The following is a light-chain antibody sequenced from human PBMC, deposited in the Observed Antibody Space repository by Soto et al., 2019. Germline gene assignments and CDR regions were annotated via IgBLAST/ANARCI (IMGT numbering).Light chain of an antibody. CDR2: EVT. CDR3: CSFADFTYV. J-gene: IGLJ1*01. CDR1: SSDIGSYDL. V-gene: IGLV2-23*02. Sequence: QSVLTQPASVSGSPGQSITISCTGTSSDIGSYDLVSWYQQQPGTAPKLIIYEVTKRPSGVSTRFSGSKSGNTASLTISGLQAVDEADYYCCSFADFTYVFGTGTKVTVL.